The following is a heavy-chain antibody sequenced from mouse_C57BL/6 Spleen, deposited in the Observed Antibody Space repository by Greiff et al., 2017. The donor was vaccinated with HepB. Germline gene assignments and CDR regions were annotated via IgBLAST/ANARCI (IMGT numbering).Heavy chain of an antibody. CDR3: SNYGSSYDYYAMDY. J-gene: IGHJ4*01. V-gene: IGHV1-55*01. D-gene: IGHD1-1*01. CDR2: IYPGSGST. CDR1: GYTFTSYW. Sequence: VQLQQPGAEIVKPGASVKMSCKASGYTFTSYWITWVKQRPGQGLEWIGDIYPGSGSTNYNEKFKSKATLTVDTSSSTAYMQLSSLTSEDSAVYYCSNYGSSYDYYAMDYWGQGTSVTVSS.